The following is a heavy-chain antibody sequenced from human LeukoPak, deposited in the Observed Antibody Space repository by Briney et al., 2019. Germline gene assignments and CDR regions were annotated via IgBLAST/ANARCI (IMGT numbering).Heavy chain of an antibody. J-gene: IGHJ6*03. V-gene: IGHV1-2*02. CDR2: INPQSGGT. Sequence: ASVKVSCKASGYTFTNYYIHWVRQDPGQGLEWMGWINPQSGGTDFAQKYQGRVSMTRDTSIRTAYMELRSLTSGDTAEYFCARDPGYFVETTVSTPYYYMDAWGQGTAVIVSS. CDR3: ARDPGYFVETTVSTPYYYMDA. D-gene: IGHD4-11*01. CDR1: GYTFTNYY.